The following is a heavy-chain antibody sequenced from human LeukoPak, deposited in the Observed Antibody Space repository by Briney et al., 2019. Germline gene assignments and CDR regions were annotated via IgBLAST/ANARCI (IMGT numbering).Heavy chain of an antibody. D-gene: IGHD3-22*01. CDR2: IYYSGST. J-gene: IGHJ6*03. V-gene: IGHV4-39*07. CDR1: GGSISSSSYY. Sequence: SETLSLTCTVSGGSISSSSYYWGWIRQPPGKGLEWIGSIYYSGSTYYNPSLKSRVTISVDTSKNQFSLKLSSVTAADTAVYYCARAIPTYYYDWAGREKDYYYYYMDVWGKGTTVTVSS. CDR3: ARAIPTYYYDWAGREKDYYYYYMDV.